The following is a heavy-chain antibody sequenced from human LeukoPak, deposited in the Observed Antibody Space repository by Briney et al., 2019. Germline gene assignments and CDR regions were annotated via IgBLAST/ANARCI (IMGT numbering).Heavy chain of an antibody. V-gene: IGHV3-49*03. J-gene: IGHJ3*02. Sequence: GGSLRLSCPASGFTFGDYAMSWFRQAPGKGLEWVGFIRSKAYGGTTEYAASVKGRFTISRDDSKSIAYLQMNSLKTEDTAVYYCTRDRELRQLVGGDAFDIWGQGTMVTVSS. CDR3: TRDRELRQLVGGDAFDI. D-gene: IGHD6-6*01. CDR2: IRSKAYGGTT. CDR1: GFTFGDYA.